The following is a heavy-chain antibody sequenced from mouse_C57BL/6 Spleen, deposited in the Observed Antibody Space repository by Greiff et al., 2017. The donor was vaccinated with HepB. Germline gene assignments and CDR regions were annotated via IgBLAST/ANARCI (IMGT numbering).Heavy chain of an antibody. CDR2: ISSGSSTI. CDR1: GFTFSDYG. V-gene: IGHV5-17*01. CDR3: ARVGKIYDGYSLYYFDY. D-gene: IGHD2-3*01. Sequence: EVQRVESGGGLVKPGGSLKLSCAASGFTFSDYGMHWVRQAPEKGLEWVAYISSGSSTIYYADTVKGRFTISRDNAKNTLFLQMTSLRSEDTAMYYCARVGKIYDGYSLYYFDYWGQGTTLTVSS. J-gene: IGHJ2*01.